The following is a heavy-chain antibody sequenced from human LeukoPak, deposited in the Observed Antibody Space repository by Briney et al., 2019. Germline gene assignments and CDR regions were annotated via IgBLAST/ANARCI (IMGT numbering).Heavy chain of an antibody. CDR2: IKQDGSEK. D-gene: IGHD3-22*01. V-gene: IGHV3-7*03. Sequence: GGSLRLSCAASGFTFSSYWMSWVRQAPGKGLEWVANIKQDGSEKYYVDSVKGRFTISRGNAKNSLYLQMNSLRAEDTAVYYCARGYYYDSSGYYYWGQGTLVTVSS. CDR1: GFTFSSYW. CDR3: ARGYYYDSSGYYY. J-gene: IGHJ4*02.